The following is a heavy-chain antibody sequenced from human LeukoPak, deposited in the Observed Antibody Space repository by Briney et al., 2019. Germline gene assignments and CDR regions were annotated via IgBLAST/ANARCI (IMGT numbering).Heavy chain of an antibody. CDR1: GYTLTELS. D-gene: IGHD3-9*01. CDR2: FDPEDGET. J-gene: IGHJ3*02. CDR3: ATGLVALLRWAFDI. Sequence: ASVNVSCKVSGYTLTELSMHWLRQAPGKGREWMGGFDPEDGETIYAQKFQGRVTMTEDTSTDTAYMELSSLRSEDTAVYYCATGLVALLRWAFDIWGQGKMVTVSS. V-gene: IGHV1-24*01.